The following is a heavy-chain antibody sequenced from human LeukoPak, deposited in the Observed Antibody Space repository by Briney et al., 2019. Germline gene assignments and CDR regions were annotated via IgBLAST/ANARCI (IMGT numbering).Heavy chain of an antibody. CDR1: GYTFTGYY. CDR3: ASGLSYENNWFDA. J-gene: IGHJ5*02. CDR2: IDPNTGVT. Sequence: GASVKVPCKDSGYTFTGYYMHWVRLAPGQGLEWMGWIDPNTGVTNYAQKFQGRVTMTRATSISTAYMELGRLRSDDTAVYYCASGLSYENNWFDAWGQGTLVTVSS. D-gene: IGHD3/OR15-3a*01. V-gene: IGHV1-2*02.